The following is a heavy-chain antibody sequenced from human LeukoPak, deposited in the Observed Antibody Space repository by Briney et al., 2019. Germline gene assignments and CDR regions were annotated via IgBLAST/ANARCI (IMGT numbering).Heavy chain of an antibody. D-gene: IGHD4-17*01. J-gene: IGHJ4*02. CDR3: ATYYGDDPTFDY. Sequence: SETLSLTCTVSGDSISRSNHFWGWIRQPPGKGLEWIGSIFYSGSTFDNPSLKSRVTISVDTSKNQFSLKLSSMTPADTAVYYCATYYGDDPTFDYWGQGTLVTVSS. V-gene: IGHV4-39*07. CDR1: GDSISRSNHF. CDR2: IFYSGST.